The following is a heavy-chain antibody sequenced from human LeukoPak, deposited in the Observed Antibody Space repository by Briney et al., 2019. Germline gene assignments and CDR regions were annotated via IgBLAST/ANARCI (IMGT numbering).Heavy chain of an antibody. D-gene: IGHD6-19*01. J-gene: IGHJ4*02. CDR3: AKGQWRYYFDY. CDR1: GFTFSSYW. CDR2: IKQDGSEK. Sequence: PGGSLRLSCAASGFTFSSYWMSWVRQAPGKGLEWVANIKQDGSEKYYVDSVKGRFTISRDNSKNTLYLQMNSLRAEDTAVYYCAKGQWRYYFDYWGQGTLVTVSS. V-gene: IGHV3-7*01.